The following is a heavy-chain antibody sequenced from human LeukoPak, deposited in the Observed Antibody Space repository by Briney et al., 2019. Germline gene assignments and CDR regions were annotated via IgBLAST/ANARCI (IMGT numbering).Heavy chain of an antibody. V-gene: IGHV4-39*07. CDR1: GGSISSSSYY. CDR2: IYYSGST. J-gene: IGHJ6*03. D-gene: IGHD3-10*01. Sequence: PSETLSLTCTVSGGSISSSSYYWGWIRQPPGKGLEWIGSIYYSGSTYYNPSLKSRVTISVDTSKNQFSLKLSSVTAADTAVYYCARESSGTYYNPLGYMDVWGKGTTVTVSS. CDR3: ARESSGTYYNPLGYMDV.